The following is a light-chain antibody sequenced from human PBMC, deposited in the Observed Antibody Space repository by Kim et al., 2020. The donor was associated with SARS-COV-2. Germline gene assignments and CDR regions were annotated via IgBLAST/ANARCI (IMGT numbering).Light chain of an antibody. J-gene: IGLJ3*02. V-gene: IGLV1-51*01. CDR1: SSNIGNNY. Sequence: QKVTISCSGSSSNIGNNYVSWYQQLPGTAPQLLIYDNNKRPSGIPDRFSGSKSGTSATLGITGLQTGDEADYYCGTWDSSLSALWVFGGGTQLTVL. CDR2: DNN. CDR3: GTWDSSLSALWV.